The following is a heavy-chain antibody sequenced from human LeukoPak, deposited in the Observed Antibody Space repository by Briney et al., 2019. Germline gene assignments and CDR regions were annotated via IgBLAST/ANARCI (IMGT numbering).Heavy chain of an antibody. V-gene: IGHV1-69*13. CDR2: IIPIFGTA. CDR3: ARHRDGDSSYWYFDL. CDR1: GGTFSSYA. Sequence: ASVKVSCKASGGTFSSYAISWVRQAPGQGLEWMGGIIPIFGTANCAQKFQGRVTITADESTSTAYMELSSLRSEDTAVYYCARHRDGDSSYWYFDLWGRGTLVTVSS. J-gene: IGHJ2*01. D-gene: IGHD4-17*01.